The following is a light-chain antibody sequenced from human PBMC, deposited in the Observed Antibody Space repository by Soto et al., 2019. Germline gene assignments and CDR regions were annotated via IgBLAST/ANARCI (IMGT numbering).Light chain of an antibody. Sequence: DIQMTQSPSTLSASVGDRVTITCRASQSISSWLAWYQQKPGKAPKLLIYKASSLESGVPSRFSGSGSGTEFTLTISSLQPDDFASYYCQQYSSYSGTFGQGTKVEIK. V-gene: IGKV1-5*03. CDR2: KAS. CDR1: QSISSW. J-gene: IGKJ1*01. CDR3: QQYSSYSGT.